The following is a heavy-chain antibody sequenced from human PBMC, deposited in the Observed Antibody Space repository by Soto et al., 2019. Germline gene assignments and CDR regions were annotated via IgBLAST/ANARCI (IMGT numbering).Heavy chain of an antibody. CDR1: GGTFSSYA. Sequence: SVKVSCKASGGTFSSYAISWVRQAPGQGLEWMGRIIPIFGTANYAQKFQGRVTITADESTSTAYMELNSLRAEDTAVYYCAKDQSERVLWFGDWFTLYFDYWGQGTLVTVSS. CDR3: AKDQSERVLWFGDWFTLYFDY. CDR2: IIPIFGTA. J-gene: IGHJ4*02. D-gene: IGHD3-10*01. V-gene: IGHV1-69*13.